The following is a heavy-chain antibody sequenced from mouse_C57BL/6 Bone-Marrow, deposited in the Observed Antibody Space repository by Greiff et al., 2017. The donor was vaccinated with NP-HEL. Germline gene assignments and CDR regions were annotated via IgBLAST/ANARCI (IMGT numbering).Heavy chain of an antibody. D-gene: IGHD2-12*01. V-gene: IGHV14-4*01. CDR1: GFNIKNDY. CDR3: TTRGYSPFAY. CDR2: IDPENGDT. J-gene: IGHJ3*01. Sequence: VQLQQSGAELVRPGASVKLSCTASGFNIKNDYMHWVKQRPEQGLEWIGWIDPENGDTEYASKFQGKATITADTSSNTAYLQLSGLTSEDTAVYYCTTRGYSPFAYWGQGTLVTVSA.